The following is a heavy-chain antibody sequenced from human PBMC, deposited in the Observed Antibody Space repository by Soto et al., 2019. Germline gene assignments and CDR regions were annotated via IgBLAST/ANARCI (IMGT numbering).Heavy chain of an antibody. CDR2: IYFSGST. J-gene: IGHJ4*02. Sequence: SDTLSLTCTVSGDSMTIFHWAWIRQPPGKGLEWLGHIYFSGSTTYNPFLKSRVTISIDTSERQFYLRLNSLTAADTVVYYCARAGQTVPNFDYWGQGALVTVS. V-gene: IGHV4-59*01. CDR3: ARAGQTVPNFDY. D-gene: IGHD4-17*01. CDR1: GDSMTIFH.